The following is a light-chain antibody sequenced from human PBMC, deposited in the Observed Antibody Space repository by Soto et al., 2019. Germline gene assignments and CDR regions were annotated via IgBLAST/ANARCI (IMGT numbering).Light chain of an antibody. CDR3: QQYGSSSST. CDR1: LSVSSNY. J-gene: IGKJ4*01. V-gene: IGKV3-20*01. Sequence: IVLTQSPGTLSMSPWATATRSSRASLSVSSNYVAWYQQKPGQAPRLLIYGASSRATGIPDRFSGSGSGTDFTLTISRLEPEDFAVYYCQQYGSSSSTFGGGTKVDIK. CDR2: GAS.